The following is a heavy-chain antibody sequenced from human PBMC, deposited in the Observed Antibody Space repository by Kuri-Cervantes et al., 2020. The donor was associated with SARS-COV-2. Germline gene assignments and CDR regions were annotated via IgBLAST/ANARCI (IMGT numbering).Heavy chain of an antibody. J-gene: IGHJ4*02. V-gene: IGHV3-33*01. Sequence: GGSLRLSCAASGFTFSSYGMHWVRQAQGKGLEWVAVIWYDGSNKYYADSVKGRFTISSDNSKNTLYLQMNSLRAEDTAVYYCASGGPRIAVAGGHYWGQGTLVTVSS. CDR2: IWYDGSNK. D-gene: IGHD6-19*01. CDR3: ASGGPRIAVAGGHY. CDR1: GFTFSSYG.